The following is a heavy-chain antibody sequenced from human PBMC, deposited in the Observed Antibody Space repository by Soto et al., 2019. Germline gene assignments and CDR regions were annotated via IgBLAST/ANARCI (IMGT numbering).Heavy chain of an antibody. Sequence: QITLKESGPTLVKPTQTLTLTCTFSGFSLSTSGVGVGWIRQPPGKALEWLAVIFWDDDKRYSPSLKDRLTIXKXPXTNQVVLTMTNMDPADTATYYCAHRRYCSGGSCYDYWGQGTLVTVSS. D-gene: IGHD2-15*01. V-gene: IGHV2-5*02. CDR2: IFWDDDK. CDR1: GFSLSTSGVG. CDR3: AHRRYCSGGSCYDY. J-gene: IGHJ4*02.